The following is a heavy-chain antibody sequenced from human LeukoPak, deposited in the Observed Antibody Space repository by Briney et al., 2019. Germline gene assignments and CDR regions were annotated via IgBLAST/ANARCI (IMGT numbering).Heavy chain of an antibody. CDR2: ISGSGGST. D-gene: IGHD3-10*01. J-gene: IGHJ4*02. CDR1: GFTFSSYA. V-gene: IGHV3-23*01. Sequence: GGSLRLSCAASGFTFSSYAMSWVRQAPGKGLEWVSAISGSGGSTYYADSVKGRFTISRDNSKNTLYLQMNSLRAEDTAVYFCARDGVHGSGSYFGYWGQGTLVTVSS. CDR3: ARDGVHGSGSYFGY.